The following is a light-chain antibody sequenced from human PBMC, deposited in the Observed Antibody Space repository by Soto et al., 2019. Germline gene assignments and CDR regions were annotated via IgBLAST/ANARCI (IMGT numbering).Light chain of an antibody. J-gene: IGLJ1*01. CDR2: SND. CDR1: SSDVGSST. CDR3: ATWDVSLFGHV. Sequence: SVLTQPPSASATPGQRVTISCSGRSSDVGSSTVNWYQQFPGAAPKLLIYSNDQRPSGVPDRFSASKSGTSASLAISGLQSEDEADYYCATWDVSLFGHVFGTGTKVTVL. V-gene: IGLV1-44*01.